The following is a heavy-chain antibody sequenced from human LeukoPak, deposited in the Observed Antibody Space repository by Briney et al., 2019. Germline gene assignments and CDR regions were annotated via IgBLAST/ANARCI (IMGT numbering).Heavy chain of an antibody. Sequence: GGSLTLSCAASGFTFSSYGMHWVRQAPGKGLEWVAFIRYDGSNKYYADSVRGRFTISRDNSKNTLYLQMNSLRAEDTAVYYCAKNSLSYAVGGSPTYWGQGTLVTVSS. V-gene: IGHV3-30*02. CDR1: GFTFSSYG. CDR2: IRYDGSNK. CDR3: AKNSLSYAVGGSPTY. J-gene: IGHJ4*02. D-gene: IGHD1-26*01.